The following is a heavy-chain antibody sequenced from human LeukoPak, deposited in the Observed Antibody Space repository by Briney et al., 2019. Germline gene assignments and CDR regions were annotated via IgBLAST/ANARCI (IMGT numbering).Heavy chain of an antibody. CDR1: GYTFTSYG. CDR3: ARAPAFYGSGSYYYFDY. Sequence: GASVKVSCKASGYTFTSYGISWVRQAPGQGLEWMGWISAYNGNTNYAQKLQGRVTMTTDTSTSTAYMELRSLRSEDTAVYYCARAPAFYGSGSYYYFDYWGQGTLVTVSS. J-gene: IGHJ4*02. D-gene: IGHD3-10*01. V-gene: IGHV1-18*01. CDR2: ISAYNGNT.